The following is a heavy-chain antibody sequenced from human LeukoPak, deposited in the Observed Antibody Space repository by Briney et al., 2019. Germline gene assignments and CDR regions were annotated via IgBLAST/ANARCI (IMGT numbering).Heavy chain of an antibody. CDR2: ISAYNGNT. V-gene: IGHV1-18*01. CDR1: GYTFTSYG. D-gene: IGHD3-10*01. Sequence: ASVKVSCKASGYTFTSYGISWVRQAPGQGLEWMGWISAYNGNTNYAQKLQGRVTMTTDTSTSTAYMELRSLRSDDTAVYYCASTPLLWFGELPPLCYWGQGTLVTVSS. J-gene: IGHJ4*02. CDR3: ASTPLLWFGELPPLCY.